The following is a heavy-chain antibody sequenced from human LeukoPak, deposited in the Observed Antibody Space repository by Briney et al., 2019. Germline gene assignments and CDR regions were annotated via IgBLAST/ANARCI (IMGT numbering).Heavy chain of an antibody. CDR3: TKRVKYGGTWDHFAD. D-gene: IGHD1-26*01. CDR2: ISDSGGRT. V-gene: IGHV3-23*01. Sequence: GGSLRLSCAASGFTFSSYAMSWVRQAPGKGLEWVAGISDSGGRTNYADSVKGRFTIPRDNPKNTLILQMNSLRVEDTALYYCTKRVKYGGTWDHFADWGQGTLVTVSS. CDR1: GFTFSSYA. J-gene: IGHJ4*02.